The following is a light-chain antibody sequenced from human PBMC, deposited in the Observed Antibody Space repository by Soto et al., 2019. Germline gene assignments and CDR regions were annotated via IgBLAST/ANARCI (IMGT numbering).Light chain of an antibody. V-gene: IGKV1-39*01. CDR1: QSISSY. CDR3: QQTDSSPRT. J-gene: IGKJ1*01. Sequence: DIQMTQSPSSLSASVGDRVTITCRASQSISSYLTWYQHKPGKAPKLLIYAASSLQTGVPSRFSGSRSGTDFALTISSLQRDDFATYYCQQTDSSPRTFGQGTKVDI. CDR2: AAS.